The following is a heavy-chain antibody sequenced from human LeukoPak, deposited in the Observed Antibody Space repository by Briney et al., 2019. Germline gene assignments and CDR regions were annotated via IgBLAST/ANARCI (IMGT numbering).Heavy chain of an antibody. J-gene: IGHJ4*02. D-gene: IGHD3-9*01. CDR2: IYTSGST. CDR1: GGSISSGSYY. Sequence: SQTLSLTCTVSGGSISSGSYYWSWIRQPAGKGLEWIGRIYTSGSTNYNPSHKSRVTISVDTSKNQFSLKLSSVTAADTAVYYCAREDDILTGYSYYFDYWGQGTLVTVSS. CDR3: AREDDILTGYSYYFDY. V-gene: IGHV4-61*02.